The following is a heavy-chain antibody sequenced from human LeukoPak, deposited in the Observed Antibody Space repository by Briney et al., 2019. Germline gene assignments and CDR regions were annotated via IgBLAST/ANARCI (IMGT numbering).Heavy chain of an antibody. CDR1: GGSFSGCY. CDR3: ASGPYRTFDY. Sequence: PSETLSLTCAVYGGSFSGCYWSWIRQPPGKGLEWIGEINHSGSTNYNPSLKSRVTISVDTSKNQFSLKLSSVTAADTAVYYCASGPYRTFDYWGQGTLVTVSS. D-gene: IGHD3-16*02. V-gene: IGHV4-34*01. J-gene: IGHJ4*02. CDR2: INHSGST.